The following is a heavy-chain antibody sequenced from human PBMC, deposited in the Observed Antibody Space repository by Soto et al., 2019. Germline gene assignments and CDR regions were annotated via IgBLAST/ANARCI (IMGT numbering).Heavy chain of an antibody. CDR1: GGSISSGDYY. Sequence: QVQLQESGPGLVKPSQTLSLTCTVSGGSISSGDYYWSWIRQPPGKGLEWIGYIYYSGSTYYNPSLKSRVTISVDTSKNQFSLKLSSVTAADTAVYYCARATGGYYDSSGSLEGYFDYWGQGTLVTVSS. D-gene: IGHD3-22*01. CDR2: IYYSGST. V-gene: IGHV4-30-4*01. J-gene: IGHJ4*02. CDR3: ARATGGYYDSSGSLEGYFDY.